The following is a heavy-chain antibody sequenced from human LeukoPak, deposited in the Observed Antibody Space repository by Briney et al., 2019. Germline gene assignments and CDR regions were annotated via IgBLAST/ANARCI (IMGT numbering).Heavy chain of an antibody. CDR3: AKGLREVITPSYFDY. Sequence: GGSLRLSCAASGFTFRSYGMHWVRQAPGKGLEWVAVISYDGSNKYYADSVKGRFTISRDNSKNTLYLQMNSLRAEDTAVYYCAKGLREVITPSYFDYWGQGTLVTVSS. V-gene: IGHV3-30*18. J-gene: IGHJ4*02. CDR1: GFTFRSYG. D-gene: IGHD3-3*01. CDR2: ISYDGSNK.